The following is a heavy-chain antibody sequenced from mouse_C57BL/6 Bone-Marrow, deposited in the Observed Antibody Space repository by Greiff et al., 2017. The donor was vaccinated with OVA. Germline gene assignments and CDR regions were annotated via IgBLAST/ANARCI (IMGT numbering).Heavy chain of an antibody. Sequence: VQLQQPGAELVRPGASVKLSCTASGFNIKDDYMHWVKQRPEQGLEWIGRIDPENGDTEYASKFQGKATITADTSSNTAYLQLSSLTSADTAVYDWTYYGNYDYWGQGTTLTVSS. CDR2: IDPENGDT. CDR3: TYYGNYDY. CDR1: GFNIKDDY. J-gene: IGHJ2*01. D-gene: IGHD2-1*01. V-gene: IGHV14-4*01.